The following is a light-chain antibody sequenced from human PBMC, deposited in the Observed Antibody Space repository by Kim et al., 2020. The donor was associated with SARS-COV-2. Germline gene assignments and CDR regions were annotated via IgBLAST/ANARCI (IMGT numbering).Light chain of an antibody. Sequence: SVTLTCTLTSGHTTYAIAWHQQQPEKGPRYLMRLNSDGSHTKGDGIPDRFSGSSSGAERHLTISSLQSEDEADYYCQTWGSGNWVFGGGTQLTVL. J-gene: IGLJ3*02. CDR2: LNSDGSH. CDR3: QTWGSGNWV. V-gene: IGLV4-69*01. CDR1: SGHTTYA.